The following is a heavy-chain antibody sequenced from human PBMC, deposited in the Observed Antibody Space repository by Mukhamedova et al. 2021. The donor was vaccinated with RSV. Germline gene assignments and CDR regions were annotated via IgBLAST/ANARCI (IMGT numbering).Heavy chain of an antibody. CDR2: TYYNSKWYY. V-gene: IGHV6-1*01. J-gene: IGHJ4*02. Sequence: RGLEWLGRTYYNSKWYYDYAASVKSRISIVADTSKNHLSLQLNSVTIEDTAVYYCARGFGSGWYLGYWGQGTLVTVSS. CDR3: ARGFGSGWYLGY. D-gene: IGHD6-19*01.